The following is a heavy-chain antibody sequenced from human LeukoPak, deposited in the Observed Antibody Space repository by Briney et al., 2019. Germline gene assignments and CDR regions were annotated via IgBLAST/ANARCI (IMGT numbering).Heavy chain of an antibody. CDR2: IYRGGEA. CDR1: GFTVSSNY. CDR3: ARGSPFAY. D-gene: IGHD3-16*01. V-gene: IGHV3-66*01. Sequence: GGSLRLSCADSGFTVSSNYMSGVRQAPGKGLECVSIIYRGGEAYYADSVRDRFTISRDNSKNTLYLQMNSLRAEDTAVYDCARGSPFAYWGQGTLVTVSS. J-gene: IGHJ4*02.